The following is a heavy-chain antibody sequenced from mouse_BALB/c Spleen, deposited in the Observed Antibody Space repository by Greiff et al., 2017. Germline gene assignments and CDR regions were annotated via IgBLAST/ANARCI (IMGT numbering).Heavy chain of an antibody. V-gene: IGHV7-3*02. CDR2: IRNKANGYTT. D-gene: IGHD2-12*01. Sequence: EVQVVESGGGLVQPGGSLRLSCATSGFTFTDYYMSWVRQPPGKALEWLGFIRNKANGYTTEYSASVKGRFTISRDNSQSILYLQMNTLRAEDSATYYCAREDDPGFAYWGQGALVTVSA. CDR1: GFTFTDYY. CDR3: AREDDPGFAY. J-gene: IGHJ3*01.